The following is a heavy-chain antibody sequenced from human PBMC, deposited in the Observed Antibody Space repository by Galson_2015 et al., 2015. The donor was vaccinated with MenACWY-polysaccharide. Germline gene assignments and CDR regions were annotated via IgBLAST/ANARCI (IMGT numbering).Heavy chain of an antibody. J-gene: IGHJ6*02. V-gene: IGHV3-21*01. Sequence: SLRLSCAASGFTFSSYSMNWVRQAPGKGLEWVSSITTTSTYIYYADSVKGRFTISRDNAKNSLYLQMNSLRADDTAVYYCARRQDCGVEVWGQGTPVTVSS. CDR3: ARRQDCGVEV. CDR1: GFTFSSYS. CDR2: ITTTSTYI.